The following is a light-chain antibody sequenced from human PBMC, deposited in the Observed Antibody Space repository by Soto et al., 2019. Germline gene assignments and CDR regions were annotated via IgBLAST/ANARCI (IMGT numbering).Light chain of an antibody. CDR2: EVS. CDR1: SSDVGNYNY. CDR3: SSYTSSSTSVV. Sequence: QSALTQPASVSGSPGQSITISCTGTSSDVGNYNYVSWYQHHPGKAPKLMIYEVSNRPSGVSNRFSGSKSGNTASLTISGLQAEDEADYYCSSYTSSSTSVVFGGGTQLTVL. V-gene: IGLV2-14*01. J-gene: IGLJ2*01.